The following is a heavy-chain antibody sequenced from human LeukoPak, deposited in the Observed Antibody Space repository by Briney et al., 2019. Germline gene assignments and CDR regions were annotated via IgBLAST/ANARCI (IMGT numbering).Heavy chain of an antibody. V-gene: IGHV3-20*04. D-gene: IGHD3-22*01. Sequence: PGGSLRLSCEASGFTFDDYGMSWVRQAPGKGLEWVSGINWNGGSTGYADSVKGRFTISRDNAKNSLYLQMNSLRAEDTALYYCARAPAYDHYYYYYMDVWGKGTTVTVSS. CDR2: INWNGGST. CDR3: ARAPAYDHYYYYYMDV. CDR1: GFTFDDYG. J-gene: IGHJ6*03.